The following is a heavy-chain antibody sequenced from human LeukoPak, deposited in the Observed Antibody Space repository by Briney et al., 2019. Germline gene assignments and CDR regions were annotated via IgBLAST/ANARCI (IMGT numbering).Heavy chain of an antibody. J-gene: IGHJ3*02. D-gene: IGHD2-15*01. V-gene: IGHV4-59*08. CDR2: IYYSGST. CDR3: ARPHEGYCSGGSCSHDAFDI. Sequence: SETLSLTCTVSGGSISSYYWSWIRQPPGKGLEWIGYIYYSGSTNYNPSLKSRVTISVDTSKNQFSLKLSSVTAADTAVYYCARPHEGYCSGGSCSHDAFDIWGQGTMVTVSS. CDR1: GGSISSYY.